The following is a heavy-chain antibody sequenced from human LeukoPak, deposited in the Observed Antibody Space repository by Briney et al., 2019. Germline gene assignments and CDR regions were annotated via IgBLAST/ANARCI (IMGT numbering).Heavy chain of an antibody. D-gene: IGHD2-2*01. V-gene: IGHV5-51*01. Sequence: GESLKISCKGSGYSFTSYWIGWVRQMPGKGLEWMGIIYPGDSDTRYSPSFQGQVTISADKSISTAYLQWSSLKASDTAMYYCARQNQLFLGGYYYYGMDVWGQGTTVTVSS. J-gene: IGHJ6*02. CDR3: ARQNQLFLGGYYYYGMDV. CDR1: GYSFTSYW. CDR2: IYPGDSDT.